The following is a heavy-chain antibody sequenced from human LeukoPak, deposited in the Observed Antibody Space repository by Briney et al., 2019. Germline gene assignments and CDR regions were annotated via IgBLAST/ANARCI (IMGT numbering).Heavy chain of an antibody. J-gene: IGHJ6*03. CDR3: ARADEAEYSSGWVYYYYMDV. V-gene: IGHV3-30*04. D-gene: IGHD6-19*01. Sequence: PGGSLRLSCAASGFTFSSYAMHWVRQAPGKGLEWVAVISYDGSNKYYADSVKGRFTISRDNSKNTLYLQMNSLRAEDTAVYYCARADEAEYSSGWVYYYYMDVWGKGTTVTVSS. CDR2: ISYDGSNK. CDR1: GFTFSSYA.